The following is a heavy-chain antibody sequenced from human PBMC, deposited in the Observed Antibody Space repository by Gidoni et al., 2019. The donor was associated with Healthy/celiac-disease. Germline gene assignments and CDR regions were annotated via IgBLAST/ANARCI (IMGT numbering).Heavy chain of an antibody. CDR2: ISSNGGST. V-gene: IGHV3-64D*06. J-gene: IGHJ5*02. Sequence: EVQLLESGGGLVQPGGSLRLSCSASGFTFSSYAMHWVRQAPGKGLEYVSAISSNGGSTYYADSVKGRFTISRDNSKNTLYLQMSSLRAEDTAVYYCVKDSGGAVAGPNWFDPWGQGTLVTVSS. D-gene: IGHD6-19*01. CDR3: VKDSGGAVAGPNWFDP. CDR1: GFTFSSYA.